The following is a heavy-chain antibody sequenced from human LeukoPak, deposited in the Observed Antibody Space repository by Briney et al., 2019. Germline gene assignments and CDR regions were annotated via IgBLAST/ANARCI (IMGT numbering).Heavy chain of an antibody. D-gene: IGHD3-22*01. Sequence: PSETLSLTCTVSGGSISSYYWSWIRQPPGKGLEWIGYIYYSGSTNYNPSLKSRVTISVDTSKNQFSLKLSSVTAADTAVYYCARGSTRLAYYYDSSGYHFDYWGQGTLVTVPS. CDR3: ARGSTRLAYYYDSSGYHFDY. V-gene: IGHV4-59*08. CDR2: IYYSGST. CDR1: GGSISSYY. J-gene: IGHJ4*02.